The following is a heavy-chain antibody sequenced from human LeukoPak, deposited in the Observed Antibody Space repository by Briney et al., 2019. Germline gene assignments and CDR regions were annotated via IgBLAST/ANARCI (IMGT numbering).Heavy chain of an antibody. CDR3: AWVCLDRLTAGYFDH. CDR2: ISYDGGQN. CDR1: GFTFSIYA. J-gene: IGHJ4*02. V-gene: IGHV3-30*04. D-gene: IGHD6-19*01. Sequence: GRSLRLSCAASGFTFSIYAMNWVRQAPGRGLEWVVVISYDGGQNYYADSVKGRFTISRDNYKNTLYLQKDSEREGDSGAYYCAWVCLDRLTAGYFDHWGQGTWVTVSP.